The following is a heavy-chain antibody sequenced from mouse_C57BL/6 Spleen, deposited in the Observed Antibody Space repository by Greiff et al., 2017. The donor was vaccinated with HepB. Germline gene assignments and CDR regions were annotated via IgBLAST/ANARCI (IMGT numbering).Heavy chain of an antibody. V-gene: IGHV1-82*01. D-gene: IGHD1-1*01. Sequence: VQLQQSGPELVKPGASVKISCKASGYAFSSSWMNWVKQRPGKGLEWIGRIYPGDGDTNYNGKFKGKATLTADKSSSTAYMQLSSLTSEDSAVYFCARPHYCGSSPYAMDYWGQGTSVTVSS. CDR2: IYPGDGDT. CDR1: GYAFSSSW. J-gene: IGHJ4*01. CDR3: ARPHYCGSSPYAMDY.